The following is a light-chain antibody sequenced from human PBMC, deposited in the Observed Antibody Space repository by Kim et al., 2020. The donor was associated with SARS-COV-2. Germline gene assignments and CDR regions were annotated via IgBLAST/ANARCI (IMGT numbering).Light chain of an antibody. Sequence: EIVLTQSPATLSLSPGERATLSCRASQSVSDFLAWYQQKPGQAPRLLIYDASNRATGIPARFSGSGSGTDFTLTITSLEPEDFAVYFCQHRYNWPLGSFGQGTKLEI. CDR3: QHRYNWPLGS. CDR1: QSVSDF. V-gene: IGKV3-11*01. J-gene: IGKJ2*04. CDR2: DAS.